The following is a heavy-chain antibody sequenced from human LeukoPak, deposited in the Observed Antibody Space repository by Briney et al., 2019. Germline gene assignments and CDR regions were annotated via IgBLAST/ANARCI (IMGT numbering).Heavy chain of an antibody. CDR3: ARGSRRSYGGNTHFDY. CDR2: IKQDGSEK. V-gene: IGHV3-7*04. D-gene: IGHD4/OR15-4a*01. J-gene: IGHJ4*02. Sequence: GGSLRLSCAASGFTFSSYWMSWVRQAPGKGLEWVANIKQDGSEKYYADSVKGRFTISRDNAKNSLYLQMNSLRAEDTAVYYCARGSRRSYGGNTHFDYWGQGTLVTVSS. CDR1: GFTFSSYW.